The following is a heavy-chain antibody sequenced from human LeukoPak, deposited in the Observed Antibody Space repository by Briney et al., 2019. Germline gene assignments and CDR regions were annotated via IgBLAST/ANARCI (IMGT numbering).Heavy chain of an antibody. CDR2: IKDDGSEK. D-gene: IGHD5-18*01. CDR3: ARDHLAAMVGDY. V-gene: IGHV3-7*01. J-gene: IGHJ4*02. Sequence: GGSLRLSCTASGLTFSSFRMSWVRQAPGKGLEWVANIKDDGSEKYYVDFVKGRFTISRDNAKNSLYLQMNSLRAEDTAVYYCARDHLAAMVGDYWGQGTLVTVSS. CDR1: GLTFSSFR.